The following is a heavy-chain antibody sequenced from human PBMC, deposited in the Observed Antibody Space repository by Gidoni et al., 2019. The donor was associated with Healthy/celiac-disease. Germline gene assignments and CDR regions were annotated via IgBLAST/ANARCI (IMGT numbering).Heavy chain of an antibody. CDR1: GGSFSGYY. J-gene: IGHJ3*02. Sequence: QVQLQQWGAGLLKPSETLSLTCAVYGGSFSGYYWSWIRQPPGKGLEWIGEINHSGSTNYNPSLKSRVTISVDTSKNQFSLKLSSVTAADTAVYYCARTPFYYGDGKTDNDAFDIWGQGTMVTVSS. V-gene: IGHV4-34*01. CDR2: INHSGST. D-gene: IGHD4-17*01. CDR3: ARTPFYYGDGKTDNDAFDI.